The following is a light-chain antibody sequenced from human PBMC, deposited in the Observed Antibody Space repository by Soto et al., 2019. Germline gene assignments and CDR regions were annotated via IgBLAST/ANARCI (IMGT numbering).Light chain of an antibody. V-gene: IGKV1-33*01. Sequence: DIQMTQSPSSLFASVGDRVTITCQATQDINIYLNWYQQKPGKAPNLLIYDASNLGIGVPSRFSGSGSGTHFTFTISSLQTEDIGTYYCQQYDILPITFGRGTRLEIK. J-gene: IGKJ5*01. CDR3: QQYDILPIT. CDR1: QDINIY. CDR2: DAS.